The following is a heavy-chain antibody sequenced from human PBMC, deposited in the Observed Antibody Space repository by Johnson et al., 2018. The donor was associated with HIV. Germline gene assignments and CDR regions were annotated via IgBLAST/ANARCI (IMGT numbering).Heavy chain of an antibody. D-gene: IGHD1-7*01. CDR3: ARDNWNYNAFDI. CDR2: ISYDGSNK. J-gene: IGHJ3*02. CDR1: GFTFSSYA. Sequence: QVQLVESGGGVVQPGRSLRLSCAASGFTFSSYAMHWVRQAPGKGLEWVAVISYDGSNKYYADSVKGRFTISRDNSKNTLYLQMNSLRVEDTAVYYCARDNWNYNAFDIWGQGTMVTVSS. V-gene: IGHV3-30-3*01.